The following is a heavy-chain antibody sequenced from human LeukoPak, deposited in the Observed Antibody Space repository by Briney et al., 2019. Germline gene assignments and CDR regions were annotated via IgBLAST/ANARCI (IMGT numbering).Heavy chain of an antibody. J-gene: IGHJ4*02. V-gene: IGHV3-30*18. CDR1: GFTFSSYG. CDR2: ISYTGSNT. D-gene: IGHD3-16*01. CDR3: AKFVWDASY. Sequence: GGSLRLSCAASGFTFSSYGMHWVRQAPGKGLEWVAVISYTGSNTYYADSVKGRFTISRDNSKNTLYLQMNSLRAEDTAVYYCAKFVWDASYWGQGTLVTVSS.